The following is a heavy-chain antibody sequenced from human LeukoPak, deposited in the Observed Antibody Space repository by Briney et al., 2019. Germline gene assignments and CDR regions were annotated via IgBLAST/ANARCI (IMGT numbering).Heavy chain of an antibody. CDR3: TTIRGSGWSYWYFDF. CDR2: IWDDGSNM. D-gene: IGHD6-19*01. J-gene: IGHJ2*01. CDR1: GFPFSSYG. Sequence: PGRSLRLSCAGSGFPFSSYGMQWVRQAPGKGLEWVAFIWDDGSNMYYADSAKGRFTISKDNSKNTLYLQMNSLRAEDTAVYYCTTIRGSGWSYWYFDFWGRGTLVTVSS. V-gene: IGHV3-33*01.